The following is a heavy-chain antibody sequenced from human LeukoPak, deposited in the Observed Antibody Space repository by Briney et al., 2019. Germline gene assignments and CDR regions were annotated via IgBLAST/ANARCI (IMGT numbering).Heavy chain of an antibody. CDR3: AIIPRAAAGPSARSPFHY. CDR1: GFTFSSYW. D-gene: IGHD6-13*01. J-gene: IGHJ4*02. V-gene: IGHV3-7*01. CDR2: IKQDGSDK. Sequence: GGSLILSCEVSGFTFSSYWMNWVRQAPGKGLEWVANIKQDGSDKYYVDSVKGRFTISRDNAKNSLYLQMNSLRAEDTAVYYCAIIPRAAAGPSARSPFHYWGQGTLVTVSS.